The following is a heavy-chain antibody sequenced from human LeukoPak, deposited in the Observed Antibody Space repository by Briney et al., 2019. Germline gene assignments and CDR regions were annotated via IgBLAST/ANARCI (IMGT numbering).Heavy chain of an antibody. Sequence: GGSLRLSCAASGFTFSSYAMSWVRQAPGKGLEWVSIISDNGDYTYYADSVKGRFTISRDNSKNTLYLQMNRLRAEDTAVYYCAKGTPRDGYNSGYFDYWGQGTLVTVSS. V-gene: IGHV3-23*01. CDR3: AKGTPRDGYNSGYFDY. D-gene: IGHD5-24*01. CDR1: GFTFSSYA. CDR2: ISDNGDYT. J-gene: IGHJ4*02.